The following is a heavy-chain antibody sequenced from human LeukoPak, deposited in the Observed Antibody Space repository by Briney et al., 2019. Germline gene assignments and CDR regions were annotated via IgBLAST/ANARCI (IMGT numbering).Heavy chain of an antibody. J-gene: IGHJ4*02. D-gene: IGHD3-22*01. CDR3: ARSGYFGVY. V-gene: IGHV3-11*01. Sequence: KSGGSLRLSCAASGFLFSDYYMNWIRQAPGKGLEWISYISSSGNTIYYTDSVKGRFTISRDNAKNSLYLQMNSLRVEDTAVYYCARSGYFGVYWGQGTLVTVSS. CDR2: ISSSGNTI. CDR1: GFLFSDYY.